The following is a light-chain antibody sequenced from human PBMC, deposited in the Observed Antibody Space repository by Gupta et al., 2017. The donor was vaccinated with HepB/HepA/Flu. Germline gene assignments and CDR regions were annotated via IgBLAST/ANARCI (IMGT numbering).Light chain of an antibody. CDR2: KDS. V-gene: IGLV3-16*01. CDR1: ALPKKY. Sequence: SYELTQPPSVSVSLGQMARTTCSGEALPKKYAYWYQQKPGQFPVLVIYKDSERPSGIPERFSGSSSGTIVTLTISGVQAEDEADYYCLSADSSGTYPEVFGTGTKVTVL. CDR3: LSADSSGTYPEV. J-gene: IGLJ1*01.